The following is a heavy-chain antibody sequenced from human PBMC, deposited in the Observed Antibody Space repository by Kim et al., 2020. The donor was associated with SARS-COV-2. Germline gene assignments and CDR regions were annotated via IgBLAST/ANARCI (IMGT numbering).Heavy chain of an antibody. J-gene: IGHJ3*02. D-gene: IGHD2-21*02. V-gene: IGHV3-53*01. CDR1: EFIVSNYY. CDR3: ARGGWGQVGLAKDAFDI. Sequence: GGSLRLSCTTSEFIVSNYYMTWVRQAPGKGLEWVSVLYSGGATFYAGAAKGRFTMSRDTSKNTVYIEMRSLRVDDTAVYYCARGGWGQVGLAKDAFDIWGQGTVVIVSS. CDR2: LYSGGAT.